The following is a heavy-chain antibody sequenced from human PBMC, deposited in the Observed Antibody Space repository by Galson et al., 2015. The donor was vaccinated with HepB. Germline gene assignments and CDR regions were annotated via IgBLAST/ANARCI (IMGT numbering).Heavy chain of an antibody. Sequence: SLRLSCAASGFTFSTYSMNWVRQAPGKGLEWVSSISTSSSYICYADSVKGRFTISRDNAKNSLFLQLNSLRAEDSAVYYCATSSDAFDIWGQGTMVTVSS. J-gene: IGHJ3*02. CDR1: GFTFSTYS. D-gene: IGHD6-6*01. CDR2: ISTSSSYI. CDR3: ATSSDAFDI. V-gene: IGHV3-21*01.